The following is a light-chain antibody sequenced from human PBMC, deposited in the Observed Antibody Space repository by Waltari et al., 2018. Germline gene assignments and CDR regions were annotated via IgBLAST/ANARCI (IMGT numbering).Light chain of an antibody. CDR3: SSYAHNNHFV. J-gene: IGLJ1*01. V-gene: IGLV2-8*01. CDR1: NSDVGAYNY. CDR2: EVT. Sequence: QSVLTQPPSATGSPGQSVTISCTGTNSDVGAYNYVSWYQQHPGKVPKLLIYEVTKLPSGVPARFSGSKSGNPASLTVSGLQADDEADYYCSSYAHNNHFVFGTGTKVTVL.